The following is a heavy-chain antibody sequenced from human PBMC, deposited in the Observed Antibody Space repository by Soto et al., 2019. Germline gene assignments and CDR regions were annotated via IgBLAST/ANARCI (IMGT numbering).Heavy chain of an antibody. D-gene: IGHD1-26*01. CDR2: IYYSGST. Sequence: PSETLSLTCTVSGGSISSSSYYWGWIRQPPGKGLEWIGSIYYSGSTYYNPSLKSRVTISVDTSKNQFSLKLSSVTAADTAVYYCARPIVGATTGWFDPWGQGTLVTVSS. V-gene: IGHV4-39*01. J-gene: IGHJ5*02. CDR1: GGSISSSSYY. CDR3: ARPIVGATTGWFDP.